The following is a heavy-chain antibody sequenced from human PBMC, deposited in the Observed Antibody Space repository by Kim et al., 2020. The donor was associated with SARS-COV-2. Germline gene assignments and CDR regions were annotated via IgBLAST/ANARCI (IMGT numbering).Heavy chain of an antibody. J-gene: IGHJ4*02. D-gene: IGHD3-22*01. CDR2: ISDST. CDR1: GYTFTNYY. V-gene: IGHV1-46*01. CDR3: VRTMTDSGISY. Sequence: ASVKVSCKASGYTFTNYYMHWVRQAPGQGLEWMGRISDSTTYPQKFKDRVTMTRDTSTSTVYMELSSLSSEDTAMYYCVRTMTDSGISYWGEGTLVTVSS.